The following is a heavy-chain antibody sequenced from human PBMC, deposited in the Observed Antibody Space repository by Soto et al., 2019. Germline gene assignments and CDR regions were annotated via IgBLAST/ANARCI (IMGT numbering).Heavy chain of an antibody. J-gene: IGHJ4*02. Sequence: SETLSLTCTVSGGSISSGGYYWSWIRQHPGKGLEWIGYIYYSGSTYYNPSLKSRVTISVDTSKNQFSLKLSSVTAADTAVYYCARDPSGGDYDPYWGQGTLVTVSS. CDR1: GGSISSGGYY. CDR3: ARDPSGGDYDPY. V-gene: IGHV4-31*03. D-gene: IGHD3-22*01. CDR2: IYYSGST.